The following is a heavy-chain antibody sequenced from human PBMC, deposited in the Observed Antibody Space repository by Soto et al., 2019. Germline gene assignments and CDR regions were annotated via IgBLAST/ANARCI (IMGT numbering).Heavy chain of an antibody. CDR3: AREDYYDSSGYLPVRYYFGMDV. CDR1: GYNFTNTG. V-gene: IGHV1-18*01. Sequence: ASAKVACKASGYNFTNTGISWVRQSCGRALESLRWIGAYHGHTKYAQKLQGRVTMTPDTSTSTAYMELRSLKPDHTAVYYCAREDYYDSSGYLPVRYYFGMDVWGQGTTVTVSS. CDR2: IGAYHGHT. J-gene: IGHJ6*02. D-gene: IGHD3-22*01.